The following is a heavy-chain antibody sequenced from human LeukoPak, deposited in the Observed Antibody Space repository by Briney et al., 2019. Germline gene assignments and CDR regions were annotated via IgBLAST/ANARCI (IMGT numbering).Heavy chain of an antibody. Sequence: GGSLRLSCAASGFTFSSYAMSWVRQAPGKGLEWVSAISGSGGSTYYADSVKGRFTISRDNSKNTLYLQMNSLRAEDTAVYYCARAPTGHGYSYGYWCDYWGQGTLVTVSS. J-gene: IGHJ4*02. V-gene: IGHV3-23*01. CDR1: GFTFSSYA. CDR2: ISGSGGST. D-gene: IGHD5-18*01. CDR3: ARAPTGHGYSYGYWCDY.